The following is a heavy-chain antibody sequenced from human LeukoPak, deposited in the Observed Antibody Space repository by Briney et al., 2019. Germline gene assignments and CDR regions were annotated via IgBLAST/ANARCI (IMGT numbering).Heavy chain of an antibody. V-gene: IGHV4-59*01. CDR1: GGSISSYY. CDR2: IYYSGST. Sequence: PSETLSLTCTVSGGSISSYYWSWIRQPPGKGLEWIGYIYYSGSTNYNPSLKSRVTISVDTSKNQFSLKLSSVTAADTAVYYCARAPRIPEGFDPWGQGTLVTVSS. CDR3: ARAPRIPEGFDP. J-gene: IGHJ5*02. D-gene: IGHD2-21*01.